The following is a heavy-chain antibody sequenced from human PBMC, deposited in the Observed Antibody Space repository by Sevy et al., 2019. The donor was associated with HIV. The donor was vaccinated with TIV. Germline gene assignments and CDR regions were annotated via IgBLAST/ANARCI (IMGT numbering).Heavy chain of an antibody. V-gene: IGHV3-7*01. CDR3: ARGGQRFDY. CDR1: GFTFSSYW. D-gene: IGHD6-25*01. Sequence: GGSLRLSCAASGFTFSSYWMSWVRQAPGKGLEWVANIKQDGSERYYLDSEKGRFTISRDNAKNSLYLQMDSLRAEDTAVYYCARGGQRFDYWGQGTLVTVSS. J-gene: IGHJ4*02. CDR2: IKQDGSER.